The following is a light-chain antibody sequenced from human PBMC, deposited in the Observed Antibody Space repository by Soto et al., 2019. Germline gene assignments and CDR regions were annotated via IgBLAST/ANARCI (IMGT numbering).Light chain of an antibody. CDR1: QDISSH. V-gene: IGKV1-9*01. J-gene: IGKJ5*01. CDR3: QQFNSYPIT. Sequence: DIQLTQSPSFLSACVGDRVTITCRASQDISSHLVWYQQKPGEAPQLLIFAASTLQSGVPSRFSGSGSETEFTLTINGLQPEDFATYYCQQFNSYPITFGQGNGLDIK. CDR2: AAS.